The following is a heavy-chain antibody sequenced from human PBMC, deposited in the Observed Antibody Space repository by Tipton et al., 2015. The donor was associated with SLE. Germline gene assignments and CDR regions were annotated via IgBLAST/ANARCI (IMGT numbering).Heavy chain of an antibody. V-gene: IGHV3-74*03. D-gene: IGHD3-10*01. J-gene: IGHJ4*01. Sequence: SLRLSCAASGVTFTNYYMHWVRQAPGKGLVWVARINTEGSNHTYADSVKGRFTISRDNARNTVSLQMNSLRADDTAIYYCANAELYSFNYCGHGTVVSVSS. CDR1: GVTFTNYY. CDR2: INTEGSNH. CDR3: ANAELYSFNY.